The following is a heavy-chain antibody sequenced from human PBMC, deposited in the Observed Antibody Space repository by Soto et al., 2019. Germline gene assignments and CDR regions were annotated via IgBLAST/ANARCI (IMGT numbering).Heavy chain of an antibody. J-gene: IGHJ4*02. CDR2: IRSDGGSK. CDR3: AKALGSGKLTNLFDH. V-gene: IGHV3-30*02. CDR1: EFSFSTYA. D-gene: IGHD3-10*01. Sequence: QVQLVESGGGVVQPGRSLRLSCAASEFSFSTYAMHWVRQPPGKGLEWIAVIRSDGGSKYYADDVKGRFTVSGDNSKNTLYQQMDSLKTEDTAVYYCAKALGSGKLTNLFDHWGQGTLVTVSS.